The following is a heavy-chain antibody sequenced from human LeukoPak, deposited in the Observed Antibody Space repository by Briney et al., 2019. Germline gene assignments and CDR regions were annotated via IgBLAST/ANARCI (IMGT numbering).Heavy chain of an antibody. CDR2: IYSSGNT. V-gene: IGHV4-4*07. J-gene: IGHJ3*01. Sequence: SEALSLTCTVSGGSISNFYWSWIRQPAGKGLEWIGRIYSSGNTNYNPSLKSRVTMSVDTSKNQFSLKVNSVTAADTALYYCATTMPESSRTRSDDSFDVWGPGTLVTVSS. CDR1: GGSISNFY. D-gene: IGHD2-2*01. CDR3: ATTMPESSRTRSDDSFDV.